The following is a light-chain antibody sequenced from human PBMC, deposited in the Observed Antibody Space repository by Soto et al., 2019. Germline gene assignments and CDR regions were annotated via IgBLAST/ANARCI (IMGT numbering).Light chain of an antibody. J-gene: IGKJ1*01. CDR3: QQYGSAPWT. CDR2: AAS. Sequence: EIVLTQSPGTLPLSPGERATLSCRASLSVASNYLAWYQQKPGQAPRLLIYAASGRATGIPDRFSGSRSGTDFTLTISRLEPEDFAAYYCQQYGSAPWTFGQGTKVEIK. V-gene: IGKV3-20*01. CDR1: LSVASNY.